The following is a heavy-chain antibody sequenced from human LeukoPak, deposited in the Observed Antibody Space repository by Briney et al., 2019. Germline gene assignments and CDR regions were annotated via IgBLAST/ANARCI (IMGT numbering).Heavy chain of an antibody. V-gene: IGHV4-38-2*02. D-gene: IGHD3-10*01. J-gene: IGHJ5*02. Sequence: SETLSLTCTVSGYSITSAYYWGWIRQPPGKGLEWIGSIHYTGSTYYNPSLESRVTVSVDTSKNQFSLKLSSVTAADTAVYYCARLGWLYGSGSMNWFHPWGQGTLVTVST. CDR1: GYSITSAYY. CDR3: ARLGWLYGSGSMNWFHP. CDR2: IHYTGST.